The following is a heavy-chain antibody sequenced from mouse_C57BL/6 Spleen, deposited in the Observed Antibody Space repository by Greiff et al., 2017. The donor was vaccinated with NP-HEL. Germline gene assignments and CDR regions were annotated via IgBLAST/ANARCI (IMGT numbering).Heavy chain of an antibody. CDR2: IDPSDSYT. V-gene: IGHV1-69*01. CDR3: ARYWDYWYFDV. CDR1: GYTFTSYW. Sequence: QVQLQQPGAELVMPGASVKLSCKASGYTFTSYWMHWVKQRPGQGLEWIGEIDPSDSYTNYNQKFKGKSTLTVDKSSSTAYMQLSSLTSEDSAVYYCARYWDYWYFDVWGTGTTVTVSS. D-gene: IGHD4-1*01. J-gene: IGHJ1*03.